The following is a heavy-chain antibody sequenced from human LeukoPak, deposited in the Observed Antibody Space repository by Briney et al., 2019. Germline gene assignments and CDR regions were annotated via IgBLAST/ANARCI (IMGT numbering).Heavy chain of an antibody. CDR2: IKQDGSEK. D-gene: IGHD5-18*01. CDR3: AKDQVRGYSYGIKDY. J-gene: IGHJ4*02. CDR1: GFTFSSYW. V-gene: IGHV3-7*01. Sequence: GGSLRLSCAASGFTFSSYWMSWVRQAPGKGLEWVANIKQDGSEKYYVDSAKGRFTISRDNAKNSLYLQMNSLRAEDTAVYYCAKDQVRGYSYGIKDYWGQGTLVTVSS.